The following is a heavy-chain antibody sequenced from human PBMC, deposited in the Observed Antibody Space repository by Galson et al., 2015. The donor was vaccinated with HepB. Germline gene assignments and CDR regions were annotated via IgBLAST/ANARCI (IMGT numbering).Heavy chain of an antibody. D-gene: IGHD3-3*01. CDR3: AREDIRFLEWLGYYSDL. Sequence: SLRLSCAASGFTFSTYSMNWVRQAPGKGLEWVSSIESKGEYRHYADSVKGRFTISRDNAKNSVYLQMNSLRAEDTALYYCAREDIRFLEWLGYYSDLWGRGTLVTVSS. J-gene: IGHJ2*01. CDR1: GFTFSTYS. CDR2: IESKGEYR. V-gene: IGHV3-21*06.